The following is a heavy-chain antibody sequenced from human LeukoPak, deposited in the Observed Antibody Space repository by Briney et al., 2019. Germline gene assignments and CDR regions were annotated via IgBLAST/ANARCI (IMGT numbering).Heavy chain of an antibody. J-gene: IGHJ4*02. CDR3: AKAAARWLQFSLNRGY. CDR1: GFTFSSYA. CDR2: ISGSGGST. D-gene: IGHD5-24*01. V-gene: IGHV3-23*01. Sequence: GGSLRLSCAASGFTFSSYAMSWVRQAPGKGLEWVSAISGSGGSTYYADSVKGRFTISRDNSKNTLCLQVNSLRAEDTAVYYCAKAAARWLQFSLNRGYWGQGTLVTVSS.